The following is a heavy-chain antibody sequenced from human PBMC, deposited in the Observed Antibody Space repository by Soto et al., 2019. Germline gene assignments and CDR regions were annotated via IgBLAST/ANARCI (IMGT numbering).Heavy chain of an antibody. V-gene: IGHV4-31*03. CDR3: ARVFGFGGMDV. CDR2: IYYSGST. D-gene: IGHD3-10*01. CDR1: GGSISSGGDY. Sequence: PSETLSLTCTVSGGSISSGGDYWSWNRQHPGKGLEWIGYIYYSGSTYYNPSLKSRVTISVDTSKNQFSLKLSSVTAADTAVYYCARVFGFGGMDVWGQGTTVTVSS. J-gene: IGHJ6*02.